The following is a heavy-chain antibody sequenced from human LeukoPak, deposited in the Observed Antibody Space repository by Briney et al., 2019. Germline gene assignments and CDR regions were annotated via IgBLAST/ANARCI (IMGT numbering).Heavy chain of an antibody. J-gene: IGHJ3*02. CDR3: ARDPRPIYREWSYDAFDI. Sequence: PSETLSLTCTVSGGSISSGSYYWSWIRQPAGKGLEWIGRIYTSGSTNYNPSLKSRVTISVDTSKNQFSLKLSSVTAADTAVYYCARDPRPIYREWSYDAFDIWGQGTMVTVSS. CDR2: IYTSGST. V-gene: IGHV4-61*02. D-gene: IGHD3-3*01. CDR1: GGSISSGSYY.